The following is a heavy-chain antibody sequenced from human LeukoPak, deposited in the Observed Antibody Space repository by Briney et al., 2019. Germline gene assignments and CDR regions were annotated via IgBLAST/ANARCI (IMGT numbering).Heavy chain of an antibody. CDR2: IYYSGST. Sequence: PSETLSLTRTVSGGSISSYYRSWIRQPPGKGLEWIGYIYYSGSTNYNPSLKSRVTISVDTSKNQFSLKLSSVTAADTAVCYCARGGIQLWLRPFDYWGQGTLVTVSS. D-gene: IGHD5-18*01. CDR3: ARGGIQLWLRPFDY. V-gene: IGHV4-59*01. J-gene: IGHJ4*02. CDR1: GGSISSYY.